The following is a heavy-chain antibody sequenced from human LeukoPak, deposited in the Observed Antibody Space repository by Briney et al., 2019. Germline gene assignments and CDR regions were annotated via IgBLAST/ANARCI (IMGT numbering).Heavy chain of an antibody. CDR3: ARDEVDYYYRMDV. Sequence: SETLSLTCTVSGGSISSYYWSWIRQPPGKGLEWIGYIYYSGSTNYNPSLKSRVTISVDTSKNQFSLKLSSVTAADTAVYYCARDEVDYYYRMDVWGQGTTVTVSS. CDR1: GGSISSYY. J-gene: IGHJ6*02. V-gene: IGHV4-59*01. CDR2: IYYSGST.